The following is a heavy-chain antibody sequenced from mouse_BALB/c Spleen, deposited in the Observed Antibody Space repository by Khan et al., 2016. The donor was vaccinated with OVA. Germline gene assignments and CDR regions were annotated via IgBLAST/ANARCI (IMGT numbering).Heavy chain of an antibody. J-gene: IGHJ4*01. D-gene: IGHD2-14*01. Sequence: QVQLQQSGPELKKPGETVRISCKASGYTFTTAGIQWVQKMPGKGLKWIGWINTHSGVPKYAEVFKGRFAFSLEISVNTAYLLITNLTNEDTATYFCARGGAAYYRNDGGAMEYWGQGTSVTVSS. CDR1: GYTFTTAG. CDR2: INTHSGVP. V-gene: IGHV9-4*02. CDR3: ARGGAAYYRNDGGAMEY.